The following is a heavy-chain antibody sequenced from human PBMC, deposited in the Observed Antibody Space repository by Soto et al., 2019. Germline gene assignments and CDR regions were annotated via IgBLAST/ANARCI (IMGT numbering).Heavy chain of an antibody. CDR2: ISGSGGST. J-gene: IGHJ6*02. D-gene: IGHD1-1*01. CDR1: GFTFSSYA. V-gene: IGHV3-23*01. Sequence: GGSLRLSCAASGFTFSSYAMSWVRQAPGKGLEWVSAISGSGGSTYYADSVKGRFTISRDNSKNTLYLQMNSLRAEDTAVYYCAKAGTGTSVTDYYPYGMDVWGQGTTVTVS. CDR3: AKAGTGTSVTDYYPYGMDV.